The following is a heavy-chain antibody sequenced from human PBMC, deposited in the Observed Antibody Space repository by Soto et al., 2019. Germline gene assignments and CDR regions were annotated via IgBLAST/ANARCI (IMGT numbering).Heavy chain of an antibody. V-gene: IGHV1-8*01. CDR3: ARGRMQLVRNYYYGMDV. J-gene: IGHJ6*02. CDR1: GYTFTSYD. CDR2: MNPNSGNT. D-gene: IGHD6-6*01. Sequence: QVQLVQSGAEVKKPGASVKVSCKASGYTFTSYDINWVRQATGQGLEWMGWMNPNSGNTGYAQKFQGRVTMTRNTSISTAYMELSSLRSEDTAVYYCARGRMQLVRNYYYGMDVWGQGTTVTVSS.